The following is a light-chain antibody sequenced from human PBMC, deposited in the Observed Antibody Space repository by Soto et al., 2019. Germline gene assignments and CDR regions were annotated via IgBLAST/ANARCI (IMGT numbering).Light chain of an antibody. Sequence: AIRMTQSPSSFSASTGDRVTITCRASQGISIYLAWYQQKPGKAPKLLIYAASTLQSGVPSRFSGSGSGTDFTLTISCLQSEDFATYYCQQYYSYPQTFGQGTKVEIK. J-gene: IGKJ1*01. CDR2: AAS. V-gene: IGKV1-8*01. CDR1: QGISIY. CDR3: QQYYSYPQT.